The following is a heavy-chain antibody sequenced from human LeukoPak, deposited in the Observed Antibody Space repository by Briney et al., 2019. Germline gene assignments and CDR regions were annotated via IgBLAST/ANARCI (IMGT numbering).Heavy chain of an antibody. Sequence: ASVKVSCKASGYTFTNYDINWVRQATGQGLEWMGWMNPNSGNTGYAQKFQGRVTITRNTSRGTAYMELSSLRSEDTAVYYCARGFEATVITLSPFIFHHWGQGTLVTVSS. CDR1: GYTFTNYD. J-gene: IGHJ1*01. CDR2: MNPNSGNT. D-gene: IGHD4-11*01. V-gene: IGHV1-8*03. CDR3: ARGFEATVITLSPFIFHH.